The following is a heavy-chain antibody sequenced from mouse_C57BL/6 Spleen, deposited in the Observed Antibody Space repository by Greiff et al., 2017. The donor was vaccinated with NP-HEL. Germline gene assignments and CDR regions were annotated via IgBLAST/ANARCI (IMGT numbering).Heavy chain of an antibody. CDR2: IDPSDSYT. CDR3: ARDTTVVAFDY. V-gene: IGHV1-59*01. D-gene: IGHD1-1*01. Sequence: QVQLKQPGAELVRPGTSVKLSCKASGYTFTSYWMHWVKQRPGQGLEWIGVIDPSDSYTNYNQKFKGKATLTVDTSSSTAYMQLSSLTSEDSAVYYCARDTTVVAFDYWGQGTTLTVSS. CDR1: GYTFTSYW. J-gene: IGHJ2*01.